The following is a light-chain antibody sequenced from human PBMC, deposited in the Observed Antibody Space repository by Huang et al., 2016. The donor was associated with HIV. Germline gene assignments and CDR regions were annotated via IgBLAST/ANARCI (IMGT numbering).Light chain of an antibody. CDR3: MQSVQLPMYT. J-gene: IGKJ2*01. V-gene: IGKV2D-29*02. Sequence: IVITQSPLSLSVPPGQSAYISCKSSQSLLHSDGKTYLNWYLQKPGQSPQLMIYEVSNRVSGVSERFSGSGAGTNFTLNISRVEAEDGGIYYCMQSVQLPMYTFGQGTRLEIK. CDR1: QSLLHSDGKTY. CDR2: EVS.